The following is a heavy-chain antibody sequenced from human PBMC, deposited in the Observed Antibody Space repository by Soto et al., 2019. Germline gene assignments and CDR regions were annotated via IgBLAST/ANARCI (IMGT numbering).Heavy chain of an antibody. CDR2: IIPIFGTA. Sequence: QVQLVQSGAEVKKPGSSVKVSCKASGGTFSSYAISWVRQAPGQGLEWMGGIIPIFGTANYAQKFQGRVTINADESTSTAYMELSSLRSADTAVYYCARETVWDPNSRGRFDYWGQGTLVTVSS. V-gene: IGHV1-69*01. CDR1: GGTFSSYA. D-gene: IGHD2-8*01. J-gene: IGHJ4*02. CDR3: ARETVWDPNSRGRFDY.